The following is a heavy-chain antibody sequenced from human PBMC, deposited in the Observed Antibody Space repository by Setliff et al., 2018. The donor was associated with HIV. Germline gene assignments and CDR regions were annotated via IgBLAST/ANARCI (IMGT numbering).Heavy chain of an antibody. D-gene: IGHD3-16*01. Sequence: PGGSLRLSCAASGFTFSRYSMNWFRQAPGKGLEWVSSISSSSSYIYHADSVKGRFTISRDNAKNSLYLQVNSLRAEDTAVYYCARDFLGDGYMDVWGKGTTVTVSS. CDR1: GFTFSRYS. V-gene: IGHV3-21*01. CDR3: ARDFLGDGYMDV. J-gene: IGHJ6*03. CDR2: ISSSSSYI.